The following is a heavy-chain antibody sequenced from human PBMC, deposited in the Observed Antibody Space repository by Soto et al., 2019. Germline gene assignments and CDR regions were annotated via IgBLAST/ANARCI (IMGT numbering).Heavy chain of an antibody. V-gene: IGHV4-4*02. D-gene: IGHD5-12*01. CDR1: GDSITNDRW. CDR3: TANGYYSLDY. Sequence: QVQLQESGPGLVKPSGTLSLTCSVSGDSITNDRWWSWVRQSPGKGLEWIGGIYHSGRTNYNPSLKSRVIISVDKSKNNFSLTLSSVTAADTAVYYCTANGYYSLDYWGQGSLVTVSS. CDR2: IYHSGRT. J-gene: IGHJ4*02.